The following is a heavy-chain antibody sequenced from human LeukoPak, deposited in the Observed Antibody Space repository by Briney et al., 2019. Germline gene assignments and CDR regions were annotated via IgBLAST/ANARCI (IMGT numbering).Heavy chain of an antibody. V-gene: IGHV1-18*01. D-gene: IGHD2-2*01. CDR1: GYTFTSYG. J-gene: IGHJ4*02. Sequence: GASVKVSCKASGYTFTSYGISWVRQAPGQGLEWMGWISAYNGNTNYAQKLQGRVTMTTDTSTSTAYMELRSLRSDDTAVYYCATQYCSSTSCYRYWVDYWGQGTLITVSS. CDR3: ATQYCSSTSCYRYWVDY. CDR2: ISAYNGNT.